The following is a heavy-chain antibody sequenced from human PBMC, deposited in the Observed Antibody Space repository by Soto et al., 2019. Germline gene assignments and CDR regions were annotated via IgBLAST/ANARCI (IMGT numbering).Heavy chain of an antibody. CDR3: ARRIAAAGTLDY. CDR1: GFTFSSYA. J-gene: IGHJ4*02. CDR2: ISSSGSTI. Sequence: VGSLRLSCAASGFTFSSYAMSWIRQAPGKGLEWVSYISSSGSTIYYADSVKGRFTISRDNAKNSLYLQMNSLRAEDTAVYYCARRIAAAGTLDYWGQGTLVTVSS. D-gene: IGHD6-13*01. V-gene: IGHV3-11*01.